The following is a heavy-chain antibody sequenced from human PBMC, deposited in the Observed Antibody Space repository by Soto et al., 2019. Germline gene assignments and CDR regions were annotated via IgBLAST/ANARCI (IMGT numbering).Heavy chain of an antibody. CDR3: ASGVSVVVWEPFDY. V-gene: IGHV1-18*01. J-gene: IGHJ4*02. D-gene: IGHD1-26*01. Sequence: ASVKVSCKASGYTFTSYGISWVRQAPGQGLEWMGWISAYNGNTNYAQKLQGRVTMTTDTSTSTAYMELRSLRSDDTAVYYCASGVSVVVWEPFDYWGQGTLVTVSS. CDR1: GYTFTSYG. CDR2: ISAYNGNT.